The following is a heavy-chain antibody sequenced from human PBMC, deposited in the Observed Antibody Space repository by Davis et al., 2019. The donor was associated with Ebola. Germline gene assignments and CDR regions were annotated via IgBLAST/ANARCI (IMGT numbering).Heavy chain of an antibody. V-gene: IGHV4-31*03. CDR3: AVSTIFRRFDP. J-gene: IGHJ5*02. Sequence: SETLSLTCTVSGGPISSGAYYWTWIRQHPGKGLEWIGYIYYSGSTYYNPSLKSRVTISVDTSKNQFSLKLTSVTAADTAVYYCAVSTIFRRFDPWGQGTLVTVSS. D-gene: IGHD2-21*01. CDR1: GGPISSGAYY. CDR2: IYYSGST.